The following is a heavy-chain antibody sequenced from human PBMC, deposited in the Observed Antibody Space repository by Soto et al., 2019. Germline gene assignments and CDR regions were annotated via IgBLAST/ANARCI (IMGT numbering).Heavy chain of an antibody. CDR1: GYTFTGQY. D-gene: IGHD4-4*01. Sequence: ASVKVSCKASGYTFTGQYVHWVRQAPGQGLEWMAWINPNNGVTKYTQRFQGRVTGTRDTSIDTVYMELRSLKSDDTAVYYCAIVVGGSLQLGLWGQGSMVTVSS. CDR3: AIVVGGSLQLGL. J-gene: IGHJ4*02. CDR2: INPNNGVT. V-gene: IGHV1-2*02.